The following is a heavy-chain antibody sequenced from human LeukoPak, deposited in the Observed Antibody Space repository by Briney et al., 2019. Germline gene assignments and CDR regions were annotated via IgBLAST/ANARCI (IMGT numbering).Heavy chain of an antibody. V-gene: IGHV4-34*01. CDR2: INHSGST. Sequence: SETLSLTCAVYGGSFSGYYWSWIRQPPGKGLEWIGEINHSGSTNYNPSLKSRVTISVDTSKNQFSLKLSSVTAADTAVYYCARGGYYDYVWGSYRYRCYFDYWGQGTLVTVSS. D-gene: IGHD3-16*02. CDR1: GGSFSGYY. CDR3: ARGGYYDYVWGSYRYRCYFDY. J-gene: IGHJ4*02.